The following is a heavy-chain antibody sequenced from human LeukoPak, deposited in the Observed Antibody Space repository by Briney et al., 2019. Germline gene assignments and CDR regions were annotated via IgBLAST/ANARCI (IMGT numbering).Heavy chain of an antibody. Sequence: SETLSLTCTVSGGSISSYYWSWIRQPPGKELEWIGYIYYSGSTNYNPSLKSRVTISVDTSKNQFSLKLSSVTAADTAVYYCAREKGGAAAVDWYFDLWGRGTLVTVSS. CDR1: GGSISSYY. V-gene: IGHV4-59*01. CDR3: AREKGGAAAVDWYFDL. J-gene: IGHJ2*01. CDR2: IYYSGST. D-gene: IGHD6-13*01.